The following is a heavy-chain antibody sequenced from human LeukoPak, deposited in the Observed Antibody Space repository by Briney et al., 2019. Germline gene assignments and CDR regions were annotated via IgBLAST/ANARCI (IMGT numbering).Heavy chain of an antibody. Sequence: ASVKLTLSSSGFTFTDEYIRRVRQPPGQGLEWMGWINPYSGAINYAQKFKGRVTLTRDTSISTAYMELSRLTSGDTAVYYCARDPKSHLHLDYWGQGALVTVSS. J-gene: IGHJ4*02. CDR3: ARDPKSHLHLDY. V-gene: IGHV1-2*02. CDR2: INPYSGAI. CDR1: GFTFTDEY.